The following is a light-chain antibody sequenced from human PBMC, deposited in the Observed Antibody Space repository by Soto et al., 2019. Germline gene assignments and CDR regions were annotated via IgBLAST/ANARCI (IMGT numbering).Light chain of an antibody. J-gene: IGLJ1*01. CDR1: SSDVGGYNY. CDR3: SSYASNNRGV. V-gene: IGLV2-8*01. Sequence: QSALTQPPSASGSPGQSVTISCTGTSSDVGGYNYVSWYQQHPGKAPKLMIYEVTKRPSGVPDRFSGSKSGNTASLTVSGLQAEDEADYSCSSYASNNRGVFGTGTKLTVL. CDR2: EVT.